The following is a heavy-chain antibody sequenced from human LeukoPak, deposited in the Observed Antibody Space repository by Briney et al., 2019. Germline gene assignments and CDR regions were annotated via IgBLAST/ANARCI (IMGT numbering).Heavy chain of an antibody. CDR3: AXTPGKIWFGELSR. D-gene: IGHD3-10*01. J-gene: IGHJ4*02. CDR2: IIPMFGTP. CDR1: GGTFSSYA. Sequence: ASVKVSCKASGGTFSSYAINWVRQAPGQGLEWMGGIIPMFGTPNYAQNFQGTVTITADESTSTAYMELSSLRSDDTALYYCAXTPGKIWFGELSRWGQGTLVTVSS. V-gene: IGHV1-69*01.